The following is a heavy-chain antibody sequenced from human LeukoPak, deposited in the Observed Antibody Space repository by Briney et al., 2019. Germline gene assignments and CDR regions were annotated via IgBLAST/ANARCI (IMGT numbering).Heavy chain of an antibody. CDR1: GFTFSSYA. CDR3: AKKPSSFSGYDCDFDY. CDR2: ISGSGGST. D-gene: IGHD5-12*01. Sequence: GGSLRPSCAASGFTFSSYAMSWVRQAPGKGLEWVSAISGSGGSTYYADSVKGRFTISRDNSKNTLYLQMNSLRAEDTAVYYCAKKPSSFSGYDCDFDYWGQGTLVTVSS. J-gene: IGHJ4*02. V-gene: IGHV3-23*01.